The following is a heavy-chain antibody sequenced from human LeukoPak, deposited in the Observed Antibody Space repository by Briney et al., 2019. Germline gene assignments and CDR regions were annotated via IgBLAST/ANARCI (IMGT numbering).Heavy chain of an antibody. CDR2: ISAYNGNT. V-gene: IGHV1-18*01. J-gene: IGHJ6*02. CDR3: ARVLTYYYYGMDV. CDR1: GYIFTGYG. Sequence: ASVKVSCKASGYIFTGYGISWVRQAPGQGLEWMGWISAYNGNTNYAQKLQGRVTMTTDTSTSTAYMELRSLRSDDTAVYYCARVLTYYYYGMDVWGHGTTVTVSS.